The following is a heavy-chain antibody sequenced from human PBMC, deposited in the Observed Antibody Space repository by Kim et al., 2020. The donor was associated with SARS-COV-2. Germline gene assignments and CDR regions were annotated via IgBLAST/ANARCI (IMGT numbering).Heavy chain of an antibody. CDR2: INPNSGGT. CDR3: ARVTFVAAASHSP. V-gene: IGHV1-2*02. CDR1: GYTFTGYY. J-gene: IGHJ5*02. Sequence: ASVKVSCKASGYTFTGYYMHWVRQAPGQGLEWMGWINPNSGGTNYAQKFQGRVTMTRDTPISTAYMEPSRLRSDDTAVYYFARVTFVAAASHSPCGQGTL. D-gene: IGHD6-13*01.